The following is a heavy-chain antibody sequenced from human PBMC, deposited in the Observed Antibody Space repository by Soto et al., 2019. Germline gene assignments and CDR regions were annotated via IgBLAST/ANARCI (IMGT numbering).Heavy chain of an antibody. J-gene: IGHJ5*02. D-gene: IGHD4-17*01. CDR2: ISWNSGSI. Sequence: SLRRSWAASGFTFDDVAMHWVRQAPGKGLDWVSGISWNSGSIDYADSVKGRFIISRENANNSLYLQMNSLKVEDTAFYYCSKDMGHYGDIRVCFPSWGQATLVTDSS. V-gene: IGHV3-9*01. CDR3: SKDMGHYGDIRVCFPS. CDR1: GFTFDDVA.